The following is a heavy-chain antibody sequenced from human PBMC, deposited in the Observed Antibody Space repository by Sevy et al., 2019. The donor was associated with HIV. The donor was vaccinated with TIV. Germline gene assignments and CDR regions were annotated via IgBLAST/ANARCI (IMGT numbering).Heavy chain of an antibody. J-gene: IGHJ4*02. CDR2: IYYTGST. D-gene: IGHD2-15*01. Sequence: SETLSLTCAVSGYSISSGHYWGWIRQPPGKGLEWVGGIYYTGSTFYNPSLESRLTISVDTSRNQFSLRLSSVTAADTAVYYCARVYSGYIDQWGQRTLVTVSS. CDR1: GYSISSGHY. V-gene: IGHV4-38-2*01. CDR3: ARVYSGYIDQ.